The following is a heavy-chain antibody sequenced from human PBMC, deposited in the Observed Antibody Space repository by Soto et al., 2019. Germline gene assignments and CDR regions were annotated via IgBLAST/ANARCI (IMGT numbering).Heavy chain of an antibody. CDR1: GFTFSSKW. V-gene: IGHV3-7*05. Sequence: PGGSLRLSCAASGFTFSSKWMSWVRQAPGKGLEWVANINQDGSEKYYVDSVKGRFTISRDNAENSLYLQMNSLRAEDTAVYYCARVEVYYHIFTGYKGTGPMNWGQGPLVTAPQ. D-gene: IGHD3-9*01. CDR3: ARVEVYYHIFTGYKGTGPMN. CDR2: INQDGSEK. J-gene: IGHJ4*02.